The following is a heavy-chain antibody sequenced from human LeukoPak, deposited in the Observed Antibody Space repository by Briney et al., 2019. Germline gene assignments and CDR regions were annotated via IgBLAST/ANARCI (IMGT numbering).Heavy chain of an antibody. CDR3: ARDGRQQLANWFDP. V-gene: IGHV1-69*13. Sequence: SVKVSCKASGGTFSNYAISWVRQAPGQGLEWMGGIIPIFGTAKYAQKFQGRVTITADESTSTAYMELSSLRSEDTAVYYCARDGRQQLANWFDPWGQGTLVTVSS. J-gene: IGHJ5*02. CDR2: IIPIFGTA. CDR1: GGTFSNYA. D-gene: IGHD6-13*01.